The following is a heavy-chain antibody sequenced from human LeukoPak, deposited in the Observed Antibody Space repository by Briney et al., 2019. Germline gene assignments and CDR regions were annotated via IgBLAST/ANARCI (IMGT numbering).Heavy chain of an antibody. CDR3: ARLHSGSYSDYLDS. CDR1: GFTFSSYK. V-gene: IGHV3-48*03. D-gene: IGHD1-26*01. J-gene: IGHJ4*02. Sequence: PGGSLRLSCAATGFTFSSYKMNWVRQAPGKGLEWVSYISNSDSTIYYADSVKGRFTISRDNAKNSLYLQMNSLRAEDTAVYYCARLHSGSYSDYLDSWGQGALVTVSS. CDR2: ISNSDSTI.